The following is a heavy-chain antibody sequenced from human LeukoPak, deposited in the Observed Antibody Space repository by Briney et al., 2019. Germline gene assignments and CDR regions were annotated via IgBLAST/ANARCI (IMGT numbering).Heavy chain of an antibody. CDR3: ARDRSACSGGSCYRGWFDP. D-gene: IGHD2-15*01. CDR1: GDNVSSNSAA. CDR2: TYYRSKWYT. Sequence: SQTLSLTCAISGDNVSSNSAAWNWIRQSPSRGLEWLGRTYYRSKWYTDYAVSMKSRITINPDTSKNQFSLQLNSMTPEDTAVYYCARDRSACSGGSCYRGWFDPWGQGTLVTVSS. J-gene: IGHJ5*02. V-gene: IGHV6-1*01.